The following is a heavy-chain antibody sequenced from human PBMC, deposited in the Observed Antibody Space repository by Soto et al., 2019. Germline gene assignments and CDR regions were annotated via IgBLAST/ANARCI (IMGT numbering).Heavy chain of an antibody. D-gene: IGHD3-3*01. CDR3: ASGEAWTDEAFDI. CDR1: GFTVSNYG. CDR2: IWKDGNNK. V-gene: IGHV3-33*01. J-gene: IGHJ3*02. Sequence: QVQLVESGGGVVQPGQSLRLSCAASGFTVSNYGMHWVRQAPGKGLEWVAVIWKDGNNKYYRDSVKGRFTISRDNSKNTLEVQMSSLRGEDTAVYYCASGEAWTDEAFDIWGQGTMVTVSS.